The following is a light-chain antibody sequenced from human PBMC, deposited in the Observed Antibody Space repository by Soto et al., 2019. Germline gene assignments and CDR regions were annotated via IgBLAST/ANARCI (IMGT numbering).Light chain of an antibody. V-gene: IGKV3-20*01. J-gene: IGKJ1*01. CDR2: GAS. Sequence: EIVLTQSPGTLSLSPGEIATLSCSASQSVSSTYLAWYQQKPGQAPRLLIFGASSRATGIPDRFSGSGSGTDFTLTISRLEPEDFAVYYCQQYGSSPPTWTFGQGTKVDIK. CDR3: QQYGSSPPTWT. CDR1: QSVSSTY.